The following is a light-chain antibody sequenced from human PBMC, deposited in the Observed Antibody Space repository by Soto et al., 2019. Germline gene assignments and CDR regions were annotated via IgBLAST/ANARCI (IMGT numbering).Light chain of an antibody. V-gene: IGLV2-23*01. Sequence: QSALTQPASVSGSPGQSITISCTGTSSDVGSYNLVSWYQQHPGKAPKLMIYEGSKRPSGVSNRFFGSKSGNTASLTISGLQAEDEADYYCCSYAGSSVLFGGGTKLTVL. CDR1: SSDVGSYNL. J-gene: IGLJ2*01. CDR3: CSYAGSSVL. CDR2: EGS.